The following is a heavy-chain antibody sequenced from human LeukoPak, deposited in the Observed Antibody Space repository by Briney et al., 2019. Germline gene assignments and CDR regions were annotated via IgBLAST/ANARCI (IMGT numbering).Heavy chain of an antibody. Sequence: SETLSLTCTVSGGSISPYYWSWIRKTPGKGLERIGYIDYTGSTNYNPSLKSRVTISVDTSKNQFSLKLSSVTAADTAVYYCARVLTYCVTDCYSRWFDPWGQGTLVTVSS. D-gene: IGHD2-21*02. CDR2: IDYTGST. V-gene: IGHV4-59*01. CDR3: ARVLTYCVTDCYSRWFDP. CDR1: GGSISPYY. J-gene: IGHJ5*02.